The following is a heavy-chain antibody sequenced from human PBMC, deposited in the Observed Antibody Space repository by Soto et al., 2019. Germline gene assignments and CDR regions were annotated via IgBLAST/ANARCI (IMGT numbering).Heavy chain of an antibody. CDR1: GYPFTSYY. V-gene: IGHV1-46*01. Sequence: ASLKVSCKASGYPFTSYYMHWVRRAPGQGLEWMGIINPSGGSTSYAQKFQGRVTMTRDTSTSTVYMELSSLRSEDTAVYYCARDVSRITGTEHSDYWGQGTLVTVSS. CDR3: ARDVSRITGTEHSDY. J-gene: IGHJ4*02. D-gene: IGHD1-20*01. CDR2: INPSGGST.